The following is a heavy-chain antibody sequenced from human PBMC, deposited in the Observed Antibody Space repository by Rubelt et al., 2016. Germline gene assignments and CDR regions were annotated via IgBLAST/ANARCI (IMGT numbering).Heavy chain of an antibody. J-gene: IGHJ4*02. D-gene: IGHD3-22*01. V-gene: IGHV1-2*04. CDR1: GYTFTGYY. CDR2: INPNSGGT. Sequence: QVHLVQSGAEMREPGSSVKVSCKASGYTFTGYYMHWVRRAPGQGLEWMGWINPNSGGTNYAQKFQGWVTMTRDTSISTAYMELSRLRSDDTAVYYCARDDSPYYYDSSGYYDYWGQGTLVTVSS. CDR3: ARDDSPYYYDSSGYYDY.